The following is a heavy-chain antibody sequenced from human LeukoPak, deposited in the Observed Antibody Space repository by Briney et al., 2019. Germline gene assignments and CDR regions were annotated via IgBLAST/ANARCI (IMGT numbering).Heavy chain of an antibody. V-gene: IGHV4-38-2*02. CDR1: GYSISTGYF. Sequence: PSETLSLTRSVSGYSISTGYFWVWIRRPPGKGPEWIGNIHYSGTTYYNPSLNSRVAISVDTSKNQFFLNLSSVTAADTAIYYCARDGAGSGYSFDYWGLGILVTVSS. J-gene: IGHJ4*02. CDR3: ARDGAGSGYSFDY. CDR2: IHYSGTT. D-gene: IGHD3-22*01.